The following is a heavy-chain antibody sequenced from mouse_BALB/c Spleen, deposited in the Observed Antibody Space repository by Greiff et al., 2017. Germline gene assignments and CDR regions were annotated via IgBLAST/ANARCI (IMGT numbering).Heavy chain of an antibody. CDR3: ARCYGNYNYFDY. CDR1: GYAFTNYL. CDR2: INPGSGGT. V-gene: IGHV1-54*01. J-gene: IGHJ2*01. D-gene: IGHD2-1*01. Sequence: VQLQQSGAELVRPGTSVKVSCKASGYAFTNYLIEWVKQRPGQGLEWIGVINPGSGGTNYNEKFKGKATLTADKSSSTAYMQLSSLTSDDSAVYFCARCYGNYNYFDYWGQGTTLTVSS.